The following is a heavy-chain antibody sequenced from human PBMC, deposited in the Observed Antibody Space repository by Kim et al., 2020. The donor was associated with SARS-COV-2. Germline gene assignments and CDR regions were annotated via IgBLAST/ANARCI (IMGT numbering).Heavy chain of an antibody. CDR2: ISSSSSTI. D-gene: IGHD6-13*01. Sequence: GGSLRLSCAASGFTFSSYSMNWVRQAPGKGLEWVSYISSSSSTIYYADSVKGRFTISRDNAKNSLYLQMNSLRAEDTAVYYCARDQYSSSLTYYYGMDVWGQGTTVTVSS. V-gene: IGHV3-48*04. J-gene: IGHJ6*02. CDR1: GFTFSSYS. CDR3: ARDQYSSSLTYYYGMDV.